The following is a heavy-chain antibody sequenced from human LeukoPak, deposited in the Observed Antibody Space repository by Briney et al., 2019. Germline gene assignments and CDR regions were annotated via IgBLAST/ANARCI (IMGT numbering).Heavy chain of an antibody. J-gene: IGHJ4*02. CDR1: GYTFTSYG. CDR2: ISAYNGNT. CDR3: ARGRAEQWLDGSRIHDY. D-gene: IGHD6-19*01. V-gene: IGHV1-18*01. Sequence: ASVKVSCKASGYTFTSYGISWVRRAPGQGLEWMGWISAYNGNTNYAQKLQGRVTMTTDTSTSTAYMELRSPRSDDTAVYYCARGRAEQWLDGSRIHDYWGQGTLVTVSS.